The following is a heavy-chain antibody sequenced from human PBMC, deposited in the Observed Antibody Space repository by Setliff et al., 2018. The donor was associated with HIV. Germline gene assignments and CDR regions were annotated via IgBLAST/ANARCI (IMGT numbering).Heavy chain of an antibody. V-gene: IGHV3-21*01. J-gene: IGHJ3*02. Sequence: GGSLRLSCAVSGFTFSSYAMSWVRQAPGKGLEWVSAISGGGSYIYYADSVKGRFTISRDNAKNSLYLQMNSLRAEDTAVYYCARDSGLRYFDWSHERDAFDIWGQGTMVTVSS. D-gene: IGHD3-9*01. CDR1: GFTFSSYA. CDR2: ISGGGSYI. CDR3: ARDSGLRYFDWSHERDAFDI.